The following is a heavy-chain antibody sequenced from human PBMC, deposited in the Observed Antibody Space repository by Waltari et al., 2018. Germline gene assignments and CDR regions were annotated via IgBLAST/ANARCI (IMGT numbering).Heavy chain of an antibody. V-gene: IGHV1-69*01. CDR1: GGPFSTYA. D-gene: IGHD1-26*01. J-gene: IGHJ3*02. CDR3: AKNGDVMLRATTFRDAFDI. Sequence: QVQLVQSGAQMKKPGSSVKVSCRASGGPFSTYAVSWVRQAPGQGLEWMGGISPVFGPPNYAQKVQGRVTFTADESTSTLYRELSSLRSEDTAIYYCAKNGDVMLRATTFRDAFDIWGQGTMVTVSS. CDR2: ISPVFGPP.